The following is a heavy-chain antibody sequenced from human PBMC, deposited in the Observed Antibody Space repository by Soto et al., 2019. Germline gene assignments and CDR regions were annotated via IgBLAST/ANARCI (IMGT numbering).Heavy chain of an antibody. CDR3: ASSSLRNAFDI. J-gene: IGHJ3*02. CDR1: GGSISSSSSY. Sequence: SETLSLTCTVSGGSISSSSSYWGWIRQPPGKGLEWIGCIYYSGNTNYNPSLKSRVTISVDTSKNQFSLKLSSVTAADTAVYYCASSSLRNAFDIWGQGTMVTVSS. CDR2: IYYSGNT. V-gene: IGHV4-39*01.